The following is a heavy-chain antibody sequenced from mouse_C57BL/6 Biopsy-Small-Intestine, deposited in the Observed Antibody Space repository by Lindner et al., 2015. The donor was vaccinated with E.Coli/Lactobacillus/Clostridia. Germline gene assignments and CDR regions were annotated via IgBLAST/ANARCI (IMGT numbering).Heavy chain of an antibody. V-gene: IGHV5-17*01. Sequence: VQLQESGGGLVKPGGSLKLSCAASGFTFSDYGMHWVRQAPEKGLEWVAYISSGSSTIYYADTVKGRFTISRDNVKNTLFLQMTSLRSEDTAMYYCARSSWYYFDYWGQGTTLTVSS. CDR1: GFTFSDYG. D-gene: IGHD1-1*01. CDR2: ISSGSSTI. CDR3: ARSSWYYFDY. J-gene: IGHJ2*01.